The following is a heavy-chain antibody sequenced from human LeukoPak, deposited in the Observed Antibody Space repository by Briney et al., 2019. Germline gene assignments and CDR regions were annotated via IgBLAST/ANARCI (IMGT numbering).Heavy chain of an antibody. Sequence: SETLSLTCAVYGGSFSGYYWSWIRQPPGKGLEGSGEINHSGSTNYNPSLKSRVTISVDTSKNQFSLKLSSVTAADTAVYYCATRPQYCSSTSCLRAFDYWGQGTLVTVSS. CDR3: ATRPQYCSSTSCLRAFDY. CDR1: GGSFSGYY. D-gene: IGHD2-2*01. CDR2: INHSGST. V-gene: IGHV4-34*01. J-gene: IGHJ4*02.